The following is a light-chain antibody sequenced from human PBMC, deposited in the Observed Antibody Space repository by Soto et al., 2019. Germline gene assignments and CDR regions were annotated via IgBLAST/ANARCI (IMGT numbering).Light chain of an antibody. CDR3: SSYTSATTYV. J-gene: IGLJ1*01. V-gene: IGLV2-14*01. CDR1: SSDVGAYNY. CDR2: DVS. Sequence: QSALTQPASVSGSPGQSITISCNGTSSDVGAYNYASWYQQYPGEAPKVIIYDVSHRPAGVSNRFSGSKSGNTASLTISGLQTQDEADYYCSSYTSATTYVFGTGTKVTVL.